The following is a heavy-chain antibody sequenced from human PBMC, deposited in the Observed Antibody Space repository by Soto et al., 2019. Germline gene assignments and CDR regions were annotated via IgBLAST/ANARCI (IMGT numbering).Heavy chain of an antibody. CDR1: GFTFSDYY. Sequence: QVQLVESGGGLVKPGGSLRLSCITSGFTFSDYYMTWVRQAPGKGLEWVSYIVIGSDYTNYADSVKGRVTISRDNAKNSLYLEMNSLRVEDTAVYYCARLRASSWYLGGYLDYWGQGTLVTVSS. D-gene: IGHD6-13*01. CDR2: IVIGSDYT. V-gene: IGHV3-11*06. J-gene: IGHJ4*02. CDR3: ARLRASSWYLGGYLDY.